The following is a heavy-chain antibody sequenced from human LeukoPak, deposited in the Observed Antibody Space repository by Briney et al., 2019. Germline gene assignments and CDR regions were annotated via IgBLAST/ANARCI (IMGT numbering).Heavy chain of an antibody. D-gene: IGHD2-21*02. CDR2: IGISSGNT. CDR3: VAGDWGARDSFDL. V-gene: IGHV3-48*04. CDR1: GFPFSDYS. Sequence: GGSLRLSCTASGFPFSDYSMNWVRQAPGKGLEWISYIGISSGNTKYADSVKGRFTVSADNARNSLYLQMNSLRAEDTSVYYCVAGDWGARDSFDLWGRGTTVTVSS. J-gene: IGHJ3*01.